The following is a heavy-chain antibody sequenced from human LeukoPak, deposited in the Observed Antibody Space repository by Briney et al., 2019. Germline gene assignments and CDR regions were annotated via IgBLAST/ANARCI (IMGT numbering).Heavy chain of an antibody. CDR1: GFTFSSYE. CDR2: ISSSGSTI. Sequence: GGSLRLSCAASGFTFSSYEMNWVRQAPGKGLEWVSYISSSGSTIYYADSVKGRFTISRDNAKNSLYLQMNSLRAEDTALYYCAKGRGLLWFGESIDYWGQGTLVTVSS. V-gene: IGHV3-48*03. CDR3: AKGRGLLWFGESIDY. D-gene: IGHD3-10*01. J-gene: IGHJ4*02.